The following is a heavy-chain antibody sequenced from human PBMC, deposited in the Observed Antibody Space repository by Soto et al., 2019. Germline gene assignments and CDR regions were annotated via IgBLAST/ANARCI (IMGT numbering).Heavy chain of an antibody. V-gene: IGHV5-51*01. CDR3: ASTQEVREVAFDY. CDR2: IYPGDSDT. J-gene: IGHJ4*02. Sequence: LGESLKISCKGSGYSFTSYWIGWVRQMPGKGLEWMGIIYPGDSDTRYSPSFQGQVTISADKSISTAYLQWSSLKASDTAMYYCASTQEVREVAFDYWGQGTLVTVSS. D-gene: IGHD2-15*01. CDR1: GYSFTSYW.